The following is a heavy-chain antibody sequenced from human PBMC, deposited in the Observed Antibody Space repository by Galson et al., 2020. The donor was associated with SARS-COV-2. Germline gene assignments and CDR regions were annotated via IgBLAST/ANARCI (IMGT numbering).Heavy chain of an antibody. CDR3: ARQVVAKTYYFDY. CDR1: GYSINSGYY. V-gene: IGHV4-38-2*02. Sequence: ASETLSLTCSVSGYSINSGYYWMWIRQSPEKGLEWVANIHRSGSTYYNPSLKSRATISVDTSKNQFSLTLKSMIASDTAVYYCARQVVAKTYYFDYWGQGILVTVSS. D-gene: IGHD2-15*01. J-gene: IGHJ4*02. CDR2: IHRSGST.